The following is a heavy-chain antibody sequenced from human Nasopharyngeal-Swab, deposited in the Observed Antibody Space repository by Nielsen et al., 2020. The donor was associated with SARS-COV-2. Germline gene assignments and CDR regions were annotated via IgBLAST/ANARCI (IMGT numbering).Heavy chain of an antibody. CDR1: GYTFTSYD. Sequence: ASVKVSCKASGYTFTSYDINWVRQATGQGLEWMGWMNPNSGNTGYAQKFQGRVTMTRNTSISTAYMELSSLRSEDTAVYYCARFEAYVVRGVTYYYYGMDVWGQGTTVTVSS. CDR2: MNPNSGNT. V-gene: IGHV1-8*01. CDR3: ARFEAYVVRGVTYYYYGMDV. D-gene: IGHD3-10*01. J-gene: IGHJ6*02.